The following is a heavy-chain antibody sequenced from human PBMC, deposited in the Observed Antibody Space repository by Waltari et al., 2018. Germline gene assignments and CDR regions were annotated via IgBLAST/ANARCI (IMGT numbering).Heavy chain of an antibody. J-gene: IGHJ3*01. CDR1: GYTFTSYD. D-gene: IGHD1-26*01. Sequence: QEQLVQSGAEAKKPGASVKVSCKASGYTFTSYDINWVRQAPGQGLEWMGWMKPNSGATGYAQKFQGRVTITGATSISPAYMGMTSLTSEETAVYYCARGLGIVGPVYAFDLWGRGTVVTVSS. CDR3: ARGLGIVGPVYAFDL. V-gene: IGHV1-8*03. CDR2: MKPNSGAT.